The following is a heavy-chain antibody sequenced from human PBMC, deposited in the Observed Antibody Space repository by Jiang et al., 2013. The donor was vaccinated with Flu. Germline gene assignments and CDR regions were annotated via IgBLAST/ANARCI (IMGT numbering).Heavy chain of an antibody. CDR1: GFTFSSYG. Sequence: VQLVESGGGVVQPGRSLRLSCAASGFTFSSYGMHWVRQAPGKGLEWVAVISYDGSNKYYADSVKGRFTISRDNSKNTLYLQMNSLRAEDTAVYYCAKGGSGSWYSLYYYYGMDVWGQGTTVTVSS. V-gene: IGHV3-30*18. D-gene: IGHD6-13*01. CDR3: AKGGSGSWYSLYYYYGMDV. CDR2: ISYDGSNK. J-gene: IGHJ6*02.